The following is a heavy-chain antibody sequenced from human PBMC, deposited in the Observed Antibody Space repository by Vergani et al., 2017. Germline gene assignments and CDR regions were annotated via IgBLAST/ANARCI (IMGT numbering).Heavy chain of an antibody. Sequence: QLVESGGGLVKPGGSLRLSCAASGFTFSSYGMHWVRQAPGKGLEWVAVLSYDGSNKYYADSVKGRFTISRDNSKNTLYLQMNSLRAEDTAVYYCAKDPYCSSTSCYQVPWGQGTLVTVSS. D-gene: IGHD2-2*01. CDR1: GFTFSSYG. V-gene: IGHV3-30*18. CDR2: LSYDGSNK. CDR3: AKDPYCSSTSCYQVP. J-gene: IGHJ5*02.